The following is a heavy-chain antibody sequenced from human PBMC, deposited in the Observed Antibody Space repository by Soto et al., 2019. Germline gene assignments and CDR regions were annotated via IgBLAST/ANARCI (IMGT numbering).Heavy chain of an antibody. CDR3: ATSLPPYSNYDSYQINYYFDY. CDR1: GFTFSSYA. CDR2: ISGSGGST. V-gene: IGHV3-23*01. Sequence: GGSLRLSCAASGFTFSSYAMSWVRQAPGKGLEWVSAISGSGGSTYYADSVKGRFTISRDNSKNTLYLQMNSLRAEDTAVYYCATSLPPYSNYDSYQINYYFDYWGQGTLVTVSS. D-gene: IGHD4-4*01. J-gene: IGHJ4*02.